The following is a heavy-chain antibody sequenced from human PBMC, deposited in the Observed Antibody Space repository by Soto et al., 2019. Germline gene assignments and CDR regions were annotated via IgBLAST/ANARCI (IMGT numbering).Heavy chain of an antibody. D-gene: IGHD6-19*01. J-gene: IGHJ4*02. CDR2: ISGVPGST. V-gene: IGHV3-23*01. Sequence: GGSLRLSCAASGFTFSTYAMTWVRQAPGKGLEWVSDISGVPGSTYYADSAKGRFTISRDNSKNTLYLQMNSLRADDTAVYYCAKDHNSAWPYYFDYWGQGTLVTVSS. CDR1: GFTFSTYA. CDR3: AKDHNSAWPYYFDY.